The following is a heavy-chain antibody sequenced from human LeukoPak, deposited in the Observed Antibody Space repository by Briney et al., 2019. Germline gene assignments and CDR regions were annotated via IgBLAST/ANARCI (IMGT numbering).Heavy chain of an antibody. CDR2: ISGSGGST. Sequence: GGSLRLSCAASGFTFSSYAMSWVRQAPGKGLEWVSAISGSGGSTYYADSVKGRFTISRDNSKNTLYLQMNSLGAEDTAVYYCAKDPSNAYYYYGMDVWGQGTTVTVSS. J-gene: IGHJ6*02. CDR1: GFTFSSYA. D-gene: IGHD4-11*01. V-gene: IGHV3-23*01. CDR3: AKDPSNAYYYYGMDV.